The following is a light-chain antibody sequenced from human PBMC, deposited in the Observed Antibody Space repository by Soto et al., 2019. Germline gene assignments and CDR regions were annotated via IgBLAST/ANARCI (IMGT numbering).Light chain of an antibody. CDR2: DVS. CDR1: SIDVGGYNY. CDR3: SSYTSSSTM. Sequence: QSVLTQPASVSGSPGQSITISCTGTSIDVGGYNYVSWYQQHPGKAPKLMIYDVSNRPSGVSNRFSGSKSGNTASLTISGRQAEDEADYYCSSYTSSSTMFGGGTKVTVL. V-gene: IGLV2-14*01. J-gene: IGLJ3*02.